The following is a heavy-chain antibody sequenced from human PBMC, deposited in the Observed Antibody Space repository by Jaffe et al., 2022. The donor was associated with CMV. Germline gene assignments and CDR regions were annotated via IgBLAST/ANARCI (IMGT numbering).Heavy chain of an antibody. CDR1: GFTFSNYA. CDR3: AKGGGLAVAANNWFDP. CDR2: ISGSGGST. J-gene: IGHJ5*02. D-gene: IGHD6-19*01. Sequence: EGQLLESGGGLVQPGGSLRLSCAASGFTFSNYAMSWVRQAPGKGLEWVSGISGSGGSTYYADSVKGRFTISRDTSTNTLFLQMKSLRAEDTAVYYCAKGGGLAVAANNWFDPWGQGTLVTVSS. V-gene: IGHV3-23*01.